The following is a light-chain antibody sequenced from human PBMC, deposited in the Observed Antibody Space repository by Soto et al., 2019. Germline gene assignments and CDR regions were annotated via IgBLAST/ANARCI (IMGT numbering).Light chain of an antibody. V-gene: IGLV1-51*01. CDR3: GTWDSSLTAVV. J-gene: IGLJ3*02. CDR2: DNN. CDR1: SSNIGSNY. Sequence: QSVLTQPSSVSAAPGQKVTISCSGRSSNIGSNYVSWYQHLPGTAPRLLIYDNNKRPSGIPDRFSGSKSGTSATLGITGLQTGDEAEYYCGTWDSSLTAVVFGGGTKLTVL.